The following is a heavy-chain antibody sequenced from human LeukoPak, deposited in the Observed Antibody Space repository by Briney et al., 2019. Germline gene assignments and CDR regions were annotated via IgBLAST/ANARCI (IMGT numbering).Heavy chain of an antibody. CDR1: SGSISSGGYY. CDR3: ARGLYYYDSSGRYYYYYYGMDV. CDR2: IYYSGST. V-gene: IGHV4-31*03. D-gene: IGHD3-22*01. J-gene: IGHJ6*02. Sequence: SETLSLTCTVSSGSISSGGYYWSWIRQHPGKGLEWIGYIYYSGSTYYNPSLKSRVTISVDTSKNQSSLKLSSVTAADTAVYYCARGLYYYDSSGRYYYYYYGMDVWGQGSTVTVSS.